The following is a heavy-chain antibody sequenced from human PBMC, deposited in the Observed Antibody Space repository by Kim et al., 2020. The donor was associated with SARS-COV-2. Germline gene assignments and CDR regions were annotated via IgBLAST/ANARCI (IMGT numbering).Heavy chain of an antibody. J-gene: IGHJ4*02. CDR2: ST. V-gene: IGHV4-31*02. CDR3: ARVERGGADY. D-gene: IGHD3-16*01. Sequence: STYYPPSLKSRVTISVDTSKNQFSLKLGSVTAADTALYYCARVERGGADYWGQGTLVTVSS.